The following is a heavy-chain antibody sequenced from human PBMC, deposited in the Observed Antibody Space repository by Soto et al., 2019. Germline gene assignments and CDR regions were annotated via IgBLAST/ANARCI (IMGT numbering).Heavy chain of an antibody. CDR3: TTYTSRRNYDY. CDR1: GFTFGDAW. J-gene: IGHJ4*02. V-gene: IGHV3-15*01. CDR2: IKSNSDGGTT. D-gene: IGHD2-2*01. Sequence: PGGSLRLSCAASGFTFGDAWMSWVRQAPGKGLEWVGRIKSNSDGGTTDYAAPVKGRFTISRDDSKNTMYLQMNSLKTEDTAVYYSTTYTSRRNYDYWGQGTLVTVSS.